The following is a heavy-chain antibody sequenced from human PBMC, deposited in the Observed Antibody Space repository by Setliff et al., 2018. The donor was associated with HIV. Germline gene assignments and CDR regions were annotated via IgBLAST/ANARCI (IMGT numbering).Heavy chain of an antibody. Sequence: PGGSLRLSCVGSGFSFSSYSMSWVRRAPGKGLEWIAYIYTGSNSIYYVDSVKGRFTISRDNAKNSLYLQMNSLRAEDTAIYYCALLWPFDYWGQGTQVTVSS. CDR2: IYTGSNSI. CDR1: GFSFSSYS. J-gene: IGHJ4*02. D-gene: IGHD1-26*01. V-gene: IGHV3-48*04. CDR3: ALLWPFDY.